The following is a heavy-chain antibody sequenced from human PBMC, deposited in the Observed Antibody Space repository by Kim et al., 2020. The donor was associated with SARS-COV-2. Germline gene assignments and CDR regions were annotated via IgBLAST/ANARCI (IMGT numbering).Heavy chain of an antibody. J-gene: IGHJ3*02. V-gene: IGHV3-30-3*01. CDR1: GFTFSDYA. Sequence: GGSLRLSCAASGFTFSDYAMHWVRQAPGKGLEWVAVTSFDGSTKYYADSVKGRFTISRDNSKNTLFLQMNSLRTEDTAVYFCAGYFEEIHTFDIWGQGTMVTVSA. D-gene: IGHD3-9*01. CDR2: TSFDGSTK. CDR3: AGYFEEIHTFDI.